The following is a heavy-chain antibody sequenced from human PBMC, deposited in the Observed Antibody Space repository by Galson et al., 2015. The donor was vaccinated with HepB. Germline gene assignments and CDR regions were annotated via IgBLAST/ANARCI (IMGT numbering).Heavy chain of an antibody. CDR3: ARARVGSGWSWAFSGDY. J-gene: IGHJ4*02. CDR2: ISGSGGST. V-gene: IGHV3-23*01. D-gene: IGHD6-19*01. Sequence: SLRLSCAASGFTFSSYAMSWVRQAPGKGLEWVSAISGSGGSTYYADSVKGRFTISRDNSKNTLYLQMNSLRAEDTAVYYCARARVGSGWSWAFSGDYWGQGPLVTVSS. CDR1: GFTFSSYA.